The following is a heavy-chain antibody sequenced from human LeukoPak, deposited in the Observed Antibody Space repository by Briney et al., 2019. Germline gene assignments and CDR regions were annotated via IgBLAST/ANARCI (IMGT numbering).Heavy chain of an antibody. CDR2: ISISSSYI. D-gene: IGHD6-6*01. Sequence: GSLRLSFAAPGFTLSNFAMKLVRQAPGKGLEWVSSISISSSYIYYADSVKGRFTISRDNAKNSLYLQMNSLRAEDTAVYYCARESYSSSFDYWGQGTLVTVSS. CDR3: ARESYSSSFDY. V-gene: IGHV3-21*01. J-gene: IGHJ4*02. CDR1: GFTLSNFA.